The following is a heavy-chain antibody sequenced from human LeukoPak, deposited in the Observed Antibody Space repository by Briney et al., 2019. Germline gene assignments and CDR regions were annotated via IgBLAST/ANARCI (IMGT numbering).Heavy chain of an antibody. CDR3: ARSGYGSCFDY. Sequence: GGSLRLSCAASGFTFSSYAMSWVRQAPGKGLEWVSSISGSSSYIYYADSLKGRFTISRDNAKNSLYLQMISLRAEDTAVYYCARSGYGSCFDYWGQGTLVTVSS. CDR1: GFTFSSYA. D-gene: IGHD3-10*01. V-gene: IGHV3-21*01. CDR2: ISGSSSYI. J-gene: IGHJ4*02.